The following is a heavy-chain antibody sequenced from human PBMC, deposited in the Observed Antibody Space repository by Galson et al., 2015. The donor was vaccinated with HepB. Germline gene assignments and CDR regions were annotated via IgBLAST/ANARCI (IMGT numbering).Heavy chain of an antibody. CDR3: ARDSNWGPWYFDL. J-gene: IGHJ2*01. CDR1: GFTFSSYW. Sequence: SLRLSCAASGFTFSSYWMSWVRQAPGKGLEWVANIKQDESEKYYVNSVKGRFTISRDNAKNSLYLQMNNLKAEDTAVYYCARDSNWGPWYFDLWGRGTLVTVSS. V-gene: IGHV3-7*03. D-gene: IGHD7-27*01. CDR2: IKQDESEK.